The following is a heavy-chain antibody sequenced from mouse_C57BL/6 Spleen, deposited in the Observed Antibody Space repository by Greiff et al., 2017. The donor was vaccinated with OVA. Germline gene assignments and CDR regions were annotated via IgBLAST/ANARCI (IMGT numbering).Heavy chain of an antibody. CDR2: ISYDGSN. J-gene: IGHJ2*01. V-gene: IGHV3-6*01. CDR3: ARTVVARDYFDD. Sequence: DVQLQESGPGLVKPSQSLSLTCSVTGYSITSGYYWNWIRQFPGNKLEWMGYISYDGSNNYNPSLKNRISITRDTSKNQFFLKFNAVTTEDTATYYCARTVVARDYFDDWGQGTTLTVSS. CDR1: GYSITSGYY. D-gene: IGHD1-1*01.